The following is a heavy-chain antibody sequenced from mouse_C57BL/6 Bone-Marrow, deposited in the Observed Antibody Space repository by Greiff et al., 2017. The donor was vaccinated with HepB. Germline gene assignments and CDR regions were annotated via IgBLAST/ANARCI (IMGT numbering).Heavy chain of an antibody. V-gene: IGHV5-4*01. Sequence: DVKLQESGGGLVKPGGSLKLSCAASGFTFSSYAMSWVRQTPEKRLEWVATISDGGSYTYYPDNVKGRFTISRDNAKNNLYLQMSHLKSEDTAMYYCARDRDGLYYFDYWGQGTTLTVSS. CDR2: ISDGGSYT. J-gene: IGHJ2*01. CDR1: GFTFSSYA. D-gene: IGHD2-3*01. CDR3: ARDRDGLYYFDY.